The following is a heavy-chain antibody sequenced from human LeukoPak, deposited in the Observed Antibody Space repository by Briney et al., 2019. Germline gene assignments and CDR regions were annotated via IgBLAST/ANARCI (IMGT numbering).Heavy chain of an antibody. CDR1: GYSISKGYY. Sequence: SETLSLTCAVSGYSISKGYYWGWIRQPPGKGQEWIGSIYHTGSTFYNPSLKSRVTISKDTYKKQLSLRLTSVIAADTAVYYCAGTIFGVLTGPFDYWGQGTLVTVSS. CDR3: AGTIFGVLTGPFDY. CDR2: IYHTGST. D-gene: IGHD3-3*01. J-gene: IGHJ4*02. V-gene: IGHV4-38-2*01.